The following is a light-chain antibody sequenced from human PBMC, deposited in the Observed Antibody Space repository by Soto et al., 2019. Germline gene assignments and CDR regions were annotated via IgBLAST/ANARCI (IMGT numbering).Light chain of an antibody. Sequence: QLVLTQSPSASASLGASVKLTCTLSSGHSSYAIAWHQQQPEKGPRYLMKLNSDGSHSKGDGIPDRFSGSSSGAERYVTISGLQSEDEADYYCQTWGTGPAGFGGGTQLTVL. J-gene: IGLJ7*01. V-gene: IGLV4-69*01. CDR3: QTWGTGPAG. CDR1: SGHSSYA. CDR2: LNSDGSH.